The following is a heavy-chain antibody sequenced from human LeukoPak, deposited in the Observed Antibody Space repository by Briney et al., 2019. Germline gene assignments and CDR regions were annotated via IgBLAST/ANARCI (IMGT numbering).Heavy chain of an antibody. Sequence: SETLSLTCAVYGGSFGGYYWSWIRQPPGKGLEWIGEINHSGSTNYNPSLKSRVTISVDTSMNQFSLKLSSVTAADTAVYYCARLRLPRFCSSTSCPSNWFDPWGQGTLVTVSS. D-gene: IGHD2-2*01. J-gene: IGHJ5*02. CDR3: ARLRLPRFCSSTSCPSNWFDP. V-gene: IGHV4-34*01. CDR2: INHSGST. CDR1: GGSFGGYY.